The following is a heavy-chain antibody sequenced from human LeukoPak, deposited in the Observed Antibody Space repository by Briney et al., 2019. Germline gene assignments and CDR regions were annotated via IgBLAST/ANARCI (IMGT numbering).Heavy chain of an antibody. V-gene: IGHV3-23*01. J-gene: IGHJ2*01. D-gene: IGHD3-22*01. CDR2: ITGSGTDT. Sequence: GGSLRLSCTVSGVTFNTYALTWVRQAPGKGLEWVSAITGSGTDTFNADSVKGRFTISRDNSNNTLYLQISSLRAEDTAIYYCAKWGAYHFDTSGYPSGYFDLWGRGTLVTVSS. CDR1: GVTFNTYA. CDR3: AKWGAYHFDTSGYPSGYFDL.